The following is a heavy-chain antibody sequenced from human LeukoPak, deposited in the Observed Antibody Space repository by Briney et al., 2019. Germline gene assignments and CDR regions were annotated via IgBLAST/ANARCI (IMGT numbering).Heavy chain of an antibody. CDR1: GYTFTGYY. CDR2: INPNSGFA. CDR3: ARGPAAAGATQENYYYYYMDV. J-gene: IGHJ6*03. D-gene: IGHD1-26*01. V-gene: IGHV1-2*02. Sequence: EASVKVSCKASGYTFTGYYIHWVRQAPGQGLQWMGWINPNSGFAHYPQNFQGRLTMTRDTSISTVYMELSRLRSDDTAVYYCARGPAAAGATQENYYYYYMDVWGKGTTVTVSS.